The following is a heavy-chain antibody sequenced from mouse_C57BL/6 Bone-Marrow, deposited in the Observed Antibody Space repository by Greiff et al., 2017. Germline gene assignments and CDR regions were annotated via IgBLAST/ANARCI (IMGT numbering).Heavy chain of an antibody. CDR2: IYPGDGDT. D-gene: IGHD1-1*01. J-gene: IGHJ2*01. Sequence: QVQLQQSGPELVKPGASVKISCKASGYAFSSSWMNWVKQRPGKGLEWIGRIYPGDGDTNYNGQFKGKATLTADKSSSTAYMQLSSLTSEDSAVYFCASPLITTVVATDFDYWGQGTTLTVSS. CDR1: GYAFSSSW. V-gene: IGHV1-82*01. CDR3: ASPLITTVVATDFDY.